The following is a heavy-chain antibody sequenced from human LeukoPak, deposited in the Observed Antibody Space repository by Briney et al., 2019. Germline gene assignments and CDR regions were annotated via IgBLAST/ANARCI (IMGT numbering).Heavy chain of an antibody. J-gene: IGHJ4*02. CDR1: GGSFSGYY. CDR3: ARRCSSTSCYFDY. CDR2: IYYSGST. Sequence: PSETLSLTCAVYGGSFSGYYWSWIRQPPGKGLEWIGSIYYSGSTYYNPSLKSRVTISVDTSKNQFSLKLSSVTAADTAVYYCARRCSSTSCYFDYWGQGTLVTVSS. V-gene: IGHV4-34*01. D-gene: IGHD2-2*01.